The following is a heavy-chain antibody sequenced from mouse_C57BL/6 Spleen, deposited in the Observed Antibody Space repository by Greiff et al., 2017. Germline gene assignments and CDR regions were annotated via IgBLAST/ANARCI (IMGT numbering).Heavy chain of an antibody. J-gene: IGHJ3*01. D-gene: IGHD2-5*01. V-gene: IGHV1-82*01. CDR2: IYPGDGDT. Sequence: QVQLQQSGPELVKPGASVKISCKASGYAFSSSWMNWVKQRPGKGLEWIGRIYPGDGDTKYNGKFKGKATLTADKSSSTAYMQLSSLTSEDSAVYFCATYYSNYPFAYWGQGTLVTVSA. CDR1: GYAFSSSW. CDR3: ATYYSNYPFAY.